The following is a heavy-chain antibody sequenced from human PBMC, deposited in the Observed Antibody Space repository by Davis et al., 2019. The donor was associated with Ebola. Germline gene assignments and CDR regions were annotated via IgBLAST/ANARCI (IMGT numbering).Heavy chain of an antibody. J-gene: IGHJ4*02. D-gene: IGHD2-2*01. CDR2: IFYSGST. CDR1: GDSISSSNSY. CDR3: ARRLGYCVTTSCYQKGYYFDY. V-gene: IGHV4-39*01. Sequence: MPSETLSLTCTVSGDSISSSNSYWDWIRQSPGKGLEWIGSIFYSGSTYYNPSLKSRVTISVDTSTNQFSLKLSSVTAADTAVYYCARRLGYCVTTSCYQKGYYFDYWGQGSLVTVSS.